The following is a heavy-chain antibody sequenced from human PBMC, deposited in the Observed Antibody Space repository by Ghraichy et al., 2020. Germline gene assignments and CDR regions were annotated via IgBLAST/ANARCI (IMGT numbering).Heavy chain of an antibody. D-gene: IGHD2-2*02. Sequence: INHSGSTNYNPSLKSRVTISVDTSKNQFSLKLSSVTAAVTAVYYCASEPDPMKDIVVVPAAIRGWFDL. CDR3: ASEPDPMKDIVVVPAAIRGWFDL. CDR2: INHSGST. J-gene: IGHJ5*02. V-gene: IGHV4-34*01.